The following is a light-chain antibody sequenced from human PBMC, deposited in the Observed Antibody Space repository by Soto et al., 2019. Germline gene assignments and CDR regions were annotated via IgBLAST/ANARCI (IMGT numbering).Light chain of an antibody. J-gene: IGLJ2*01. CDR1: SSDIGTYNS. V-gene: IGLV2-14*03. Sequence: QSALTQPASVSGSPGQSITISCTGTSSDIGTYNSVSWYQQHAGKVPKLMIYDVTSRPSGVSDRFSGSKSANTASLTISGLQAEDEADYYCTSYTTSSTLVFGGGTKVTVL. CDR3: TSYTTSSTLV. CDR2: DVT.